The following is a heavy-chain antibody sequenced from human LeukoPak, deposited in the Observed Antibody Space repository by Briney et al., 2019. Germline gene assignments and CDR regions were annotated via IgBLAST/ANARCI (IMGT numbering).Heavy chain of an antibody. D-gene: IGHD6-13*01. Sequence: SETLSLTCTVSGGSISGSSYYWGWIRQPPGKGLEWIGSIYYSGSTYYNPSLKSRVTISVDTSKNQFSLKLNSVTATDTAVYYCARESAGIDYWGQGTLVTVSS. CDR2: IYYSGST. V-gene: IGHV4-39*02. CDR3: ARESAGIDY. CDR1: GGSISGSSYY. J-gene: IGHJ4*02.